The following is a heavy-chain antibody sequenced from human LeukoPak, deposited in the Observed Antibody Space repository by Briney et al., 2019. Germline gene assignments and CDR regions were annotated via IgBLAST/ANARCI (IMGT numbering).Heavy chain of an antibody. Sequence: SVKVSCKASGGTFSSYAISWVRQAPGQGLEWMGRTIPILGIANYAQKFQGRVTITADKSTSTAYMERSSLRSEDTAVYYCARDDQQLAFDYWGQGTLVTVSS. CDR1: GGTFSSYA. CDR2: TIPILGIA. J-gene: IGHJ4*02. V-gene: IGHV1-69*04. CDR3: ARDDQQLAFDY. D-gene: IGHD6-13*01.